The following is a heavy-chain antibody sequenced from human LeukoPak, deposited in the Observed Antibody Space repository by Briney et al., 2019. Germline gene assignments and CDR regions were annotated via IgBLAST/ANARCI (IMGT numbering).Heavy chain of an antibody. J-gene: IGHJ4*02. CDR2: ISGSGGST. CDR1: GFTFSSYA. D-gene: IGHD3-10*01. Sequence: GGSLRLSCAASGFTFSSYAMSWIRQAPGKGLEWVSAISGSGGSTYYADSVKGRFTISRDNSKNTLYLQMNSLRAEDTAVYYCAKDYGSGSYYNSFTDYWGQGTLVTVSS. CDR3: AKDYGSGSYYNSFTDY. V-gene: IGHV3-23*01.